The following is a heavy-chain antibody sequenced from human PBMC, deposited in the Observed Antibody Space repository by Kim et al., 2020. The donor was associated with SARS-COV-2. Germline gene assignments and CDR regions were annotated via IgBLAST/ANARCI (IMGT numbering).Heavy chain of an antibody. CDR2: IYYSEST. Sequence: SETLSLTCTVSGGSISSYYWSWIRQPPGKGLEWIGYIYYSESTKYNPSLMSRVSISADTSKNQFSLKLSSVTAADTAVYYCARDYYGSGGLDYWGQGTLVTVSS. V-gene: IGHV4-59*01. J-gene: IGHJ4*02. CDR1: GGSISSYY. D-gene: IGHD3-10*01. CDR3: ARDYYGSGGLDY.